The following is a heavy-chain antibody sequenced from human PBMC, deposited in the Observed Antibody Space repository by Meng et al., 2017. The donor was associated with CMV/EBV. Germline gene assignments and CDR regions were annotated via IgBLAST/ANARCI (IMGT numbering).Heavy chain of an antibody. Sequence: GGSLRLSCAASGFTFDDYAMHWVRQAPGKGLEWVSGISWNSGSIGYADSVKGRFTISRDNAKNSLYLQMNSPRAEDTALYYCAAKDLAFDYWGQGTLVTVSS. V-gene: IGHV3-9*01. J-gene: IGHJ4*02. CDR2: ISWNSGSI. CDR1: GFTFDDYA. D-gene: IGHD5-12*01. CDR3: AAKDLAFDY.